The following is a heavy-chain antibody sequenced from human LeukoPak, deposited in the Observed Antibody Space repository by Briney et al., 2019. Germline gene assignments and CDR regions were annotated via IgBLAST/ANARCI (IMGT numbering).Heavy chain of an antibody. J-gene: IGHJ4*02. V-gene: IGHV4-59*01. CDR3: ARHYAYYGSGNFDREDYFEY. CDR2: ICYSGST. D-gene: IGHD3-10*01. Sequence: SETLSLTCTVSGGSISSYYWSWIRQPPGKGLEWIGYICYSGSTNYNPSLESRVRMSIDTSKSQFSLKLSSVTTADTAVYYCARHYAYYGSGNFDREDYFEYWGQGTLVTVSS. CDR1: GGSISSYY.